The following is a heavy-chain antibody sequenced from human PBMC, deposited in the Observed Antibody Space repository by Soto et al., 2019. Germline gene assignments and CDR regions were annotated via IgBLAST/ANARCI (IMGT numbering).Heavy chain of an antibody. Sequence: GGSLRLSCAASGFTFSSYDMHWVRQATGKGLEWVSAIGTAGDTYYPGSVKGRFTITRENAKNSLYLQMNSLRAEDTAVYYCARGPPTLPYSYYGMDVWGQGTTVSVSS. CDR1: GFTFSSYD. D-gene: IGHD1-26*01. CDR2: IGTAGDT. CDR3: ARGPPTLPYSYYGMDV. V-gene: IGHV3-13*01. J-gene: IGHJ6*02.